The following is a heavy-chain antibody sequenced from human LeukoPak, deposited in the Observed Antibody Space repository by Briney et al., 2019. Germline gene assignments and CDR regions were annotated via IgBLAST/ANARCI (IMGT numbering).Heavy chain of an antibody. V-gene: IGHV1-3*01. CDR2: INAGNGNT. Sequence: ASVKVSCKASGGTFSSYAISWVRQAPGQRLEWMGWINAGNGNTKYSQKFQGRVTITRDTSASTAYMEVSSLRCEDTAVFYCARAPYSGSYYTDWGQGTQVTVSS. D-gene: IGHD1-26*01. J-gene: IGHJ4*02. CDR1: GGTFSSYA. CDR3: ARAPYSGSYYTD.